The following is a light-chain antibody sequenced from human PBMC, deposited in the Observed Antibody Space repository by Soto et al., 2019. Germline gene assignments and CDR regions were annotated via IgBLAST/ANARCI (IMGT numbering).Light chain of an antibody. CDR1: QSVSSSD. Sequence: TQSKGTLSFSPGERATLSCRASQSVSSSDLAWYQQKPGQAPRLLIYGASSRATGIPDRFSGSGSGTDFTLTISGLEPEDSAAYYCQRHGATFGQGTKVDIK. V-gene: IGKV3-20*01. J-gene: IGKJ1*01. CDR2: GAS. CDR3: QRHGAT.